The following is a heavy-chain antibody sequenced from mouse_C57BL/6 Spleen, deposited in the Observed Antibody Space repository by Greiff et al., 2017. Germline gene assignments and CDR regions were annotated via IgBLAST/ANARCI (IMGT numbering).Heavy chain of an antibody. Sequence: QVQLKESGAELAKPGASVKLSCKASGYTFTSYWMHWVKQRPGQGLEWIGYINPSSGYTKYNQKFKDKATLTADKSSSTASMQLSRMSYYDSAVYYWAREGLGRCVYWGKGTLVTVSA. CDR1: GYTFTSYW. CDR2: INPSSGYT. J-gene: IGHJ3*01. CDR3: AREGLGRCVY. D-gene: IGHD4-1*01. V-gene: IGHV1-7*01.